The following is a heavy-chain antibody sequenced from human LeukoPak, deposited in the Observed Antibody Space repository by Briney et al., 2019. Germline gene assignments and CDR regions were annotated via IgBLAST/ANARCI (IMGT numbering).Heavy chain of an antibody. D-gene: IGHD2-15*01. V-gene: IGHV1-46*01. CDR2: INPSGGST. CDR1: GGIFSSNA. CDR3: ARESIGYCSGGSCPKFDY. Sequence: AASVKVSCKASGGIFSSNAISWVRQAPGQGLEWMGIINPSGGSTSYAQKFQGRVTMTRDMSTSTVYMELSSLRSEDTAVYYCARESIGYCSGGSCPKFDYWGQGTLVTVSS. J-gene: IGHJ4*02.